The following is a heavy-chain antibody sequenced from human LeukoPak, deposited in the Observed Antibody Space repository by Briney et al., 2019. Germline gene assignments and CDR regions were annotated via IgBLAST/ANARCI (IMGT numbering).Heavy chain of an antibody. Sequence: SETLSLTCAVSGYSISSGCYWGWIRQPPGKGLEWIGSIHHGGAIYYNPSLKSRVTISVDTSKNQFSLKLTSVAAADTAVYYCARMGGYYGSGSYYLNPFDYWGQGTLVTVSS. CDR2: IHHGGAI. V-gene: IGHV4-38-2*01. J-gene: IGHJ4*02. CDR1: GYSISSGCY. CDR3: ARMGGYYGSGSYYLNPFDY. D-gene: IGHD3-10*01.